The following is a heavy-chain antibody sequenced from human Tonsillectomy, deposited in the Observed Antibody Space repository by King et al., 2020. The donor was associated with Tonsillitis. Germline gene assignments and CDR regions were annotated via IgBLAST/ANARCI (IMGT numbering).Heavy chain of an antibody. Sequence: VQLVESGGGLVQPGGSLRLSCEGSGFTFRSYWMSGVRQAPGKGLEWVGTINQDGREKYYMGSVKGRCTISRENAKDSLYLQMNSLRAEDTAVYYCARVAGSYSNYMGVWGKGTTVTVSS. CDR2: INQDGREK. CDR1: GFTFRSYW. CDR3: ARVAGSYSNYMGV. D-gene: IGHD1-26*01. J-gene: IGHJ6*03. V-gene: IGHV3-7*03.